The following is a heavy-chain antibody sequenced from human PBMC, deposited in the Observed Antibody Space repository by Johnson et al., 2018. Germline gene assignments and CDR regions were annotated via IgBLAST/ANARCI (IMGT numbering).Heavy chain of an antibody. Sequence: VQLVQSGGGLVKPGRSLRLSCTGSGFTFGDYAMSWFRQAPGKGLEWVSFIRSNVYGGTKEYAASVKGRFTISRDDSKSIAYLQMNSRKTEDTAGYYCTTATPYSSSPSGYYYYYMDVWGKGTTVTVSS. J-gene: IGHJ6*03. D-gene: IGHD6-13*01. V-gene: IGHV3-49*05. CDR1: GFTFGDYA. CDR2: IRSNVYGGTK. CDR3: TTATPYSSSPSGYYYYYMDV.